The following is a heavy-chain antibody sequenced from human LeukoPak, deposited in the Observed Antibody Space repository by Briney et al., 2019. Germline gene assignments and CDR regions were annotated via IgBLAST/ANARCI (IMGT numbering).Heavy chain of an antibody. J-gene: IGHJ3*02. CDR1: GYTFTSYA. CDR2: INAGNGNT. V-gene: IGHV1-3*03. D-gene: IGHD1-1*01. Sequence: ASVKVSCKASGYTFTSYAMHWVRQAPGQRLEWMGWINAGNGNTKYSQEFQGRVTITRDTSASTAYMELSSLRSEDMAVYYCARAKTGTDAFDIWGQGTMVTVSS. CDR3: ARAKTGTDAFDI.